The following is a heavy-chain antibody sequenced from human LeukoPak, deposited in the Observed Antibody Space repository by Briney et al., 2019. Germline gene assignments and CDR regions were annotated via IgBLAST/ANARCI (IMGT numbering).Heavy chain of an antibody. J-gene: IGHJ4*02. V-gene: IGHV1-2*02. Sequence: ASVKVSCKASGYTFSDYYIHWVRQAPGQGLEYMGWINPNTGGASYAQKFRVRVTMTRDTSTSTVYMELSSLRSEDTAVYYCARWTTTYLDYWGQGTLVTVSS. D-gene: IGHD3/OR15-3a*01. CDR1: GYTFSDYY. CDR2: INPNTGGA. CDR3: ARWTTTYLDY.